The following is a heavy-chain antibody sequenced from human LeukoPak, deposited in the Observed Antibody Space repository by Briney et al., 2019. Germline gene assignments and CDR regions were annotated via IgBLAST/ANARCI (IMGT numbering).Heavy chain of an antibody. J-gene: IGHJ6*03. CDR1: XYTFTSYG. Sequence: XXDSXYTFTSYGISXVGQAPGQGLEWXGWISAYNGKTNYAQKLQGRVTITTDTSTSTAYMELRSLRSDDTAVYYCARVVPAVAYYYYYYMDVWGKGTTVTVSS. V-gene: IGHV1-18*01. D-gene: IGHD2-2*01. CDR2: ISAYNGKT. CDR3: ARVVPAVAYYYYYYMDV.